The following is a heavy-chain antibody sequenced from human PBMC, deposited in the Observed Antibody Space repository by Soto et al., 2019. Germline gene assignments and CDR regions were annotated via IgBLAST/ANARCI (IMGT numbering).Heavy chain of an antibody. V-gene: IGHV4-38-2*01. J-gene: IGHJ5*02. Sequence: LSLTCAVSGYSISSGYYWGWIRQPPVRVLEWIWSIYHSGSTYYNPSLKSRVTISVDTSKNQFSLKLSSVTAADTAVYYCARVGCSGGSCYSGDNWFDPWGQGTLVTVSS. CDR3: ARVGCSGGSCYSGDNWFDP. CDR2: IYHSGST. D-gene: IGHD2-15*01. CDR1: GYSISSGYY.